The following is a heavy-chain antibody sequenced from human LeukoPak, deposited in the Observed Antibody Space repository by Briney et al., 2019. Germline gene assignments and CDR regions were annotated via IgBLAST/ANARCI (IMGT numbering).Heavy chain of an antibody. CDR1: GFTFSSCW. J-gene: IGHJ4*02. CDR2: IKQDGSEK. CDR3: ARVGRGATPGY. Sequence: GGSLRLSCAASGFTFSSCWMSWVRQAPGKGLEWVANIKQDGSEKYYVDSVKGRFTISRDSAKNSLYLQMNSLRAEDTAVYYCARVGRGATPGYWGQGTLVTVSS. D-gene: IGHD1-26*01. V-gene: IGHV3-7*02.